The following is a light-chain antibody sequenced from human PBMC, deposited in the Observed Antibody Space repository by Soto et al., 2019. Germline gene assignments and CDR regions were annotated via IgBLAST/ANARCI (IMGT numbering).Light chain of an antibody. V-gene: IGLV2-14*02. CDR2: EGS. CDR3: CSYTSSSTVV. Sequence: QSVLTQPASVSGSPGQSITISCTGTSSDVGSYNLVSWYQQHPGKAPKFMIYEGSKRPSGVSNRFSGSKSGNTASLTISGLQAEDEADYYCCSYTSSSTVVFGGGTQLTVL. CDR1: SSDVGSYNL. J-gene: IGLJ2*01.